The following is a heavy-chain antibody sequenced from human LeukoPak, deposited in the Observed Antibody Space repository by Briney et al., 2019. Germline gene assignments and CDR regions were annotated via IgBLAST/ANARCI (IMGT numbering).Heavy chain of an antibody. Sequence: SETLSLTCTVSGGSISSFYWSWIRQPPGKGLEWIGYIYYSGSTGYNPSLKSRVTISVDTSKNQFSLKLSSVTATDTAVYYCARRFLGYGDVFDIWGQGTMVSVSS. CDR2: IYYSGST. D-gene: IGHD6-13*01. CDR3: ARRFLGYGDVFDI. V-gene: IGHV4-59*08. J-gene: IGHJ3*02. CDR1: GGSISSFY.